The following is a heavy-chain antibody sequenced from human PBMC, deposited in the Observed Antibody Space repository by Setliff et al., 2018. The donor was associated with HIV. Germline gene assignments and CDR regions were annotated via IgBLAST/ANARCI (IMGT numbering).Heavy chain of an antibody. CDR1: GFTFSTYS. Sequence: GGSLRLSCEASGFTFSTYSMNWVRQAPGKGLEWVSSISSSSSYTHYADSVKGRFTISRDNSKNTLYLQMNRLRAEDTAGEYCARAMVPDSSGYYRPPAFDIWGQGTMGT. CDR3: ARAMVPDSSGYYRPPAFDI. D-gene: IGHD3-22*01. CDR2: ISSSSSYT. J-gene: IGHJ3*02. V-gene: IGHV3-21*04.